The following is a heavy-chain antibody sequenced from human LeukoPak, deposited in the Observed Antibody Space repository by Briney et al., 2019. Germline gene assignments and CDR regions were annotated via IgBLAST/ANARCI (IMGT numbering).Heavy chain of an antibody. J-gene: IGHJ4*02. CDR1: GFTFSNYS. CDR3: ASSDWAKDTFDY. CDR2: ISSSSSYI. D-gene: IGHD2-21*01. V-gene: IGHV3-21*01. Sequence: GGSLRLSCAGSGFTFSNYSMNWVRQAPGKGLEWVSSISSSSSYIYYADSVKGRFTVSRDNAKNSLYLQMNSLRVEDTAVFYCASSDWAKDTFDYWGQGTLVAVSS.